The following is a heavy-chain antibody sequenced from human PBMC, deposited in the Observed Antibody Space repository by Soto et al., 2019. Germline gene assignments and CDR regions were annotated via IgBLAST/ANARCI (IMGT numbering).Heavy chain of an antibody. D-gene: IGHD3-9*01. CDR2: IYTSGST. Sequence: SETLSLTCTGSGGSISSYYWSWIRQPAGKGLEWIGRIYTSGSTNYNPSLKSRVTMSVDTSKNQFSLKLSSVTAADTAVYYCARDVYDILTGYYPNWFDPWGQGTLVTVSS. J-gene: IGHJ5*02. V-gene: IGHV4-4*07. CDR3: ARDVYDILTGYYPNWFDP. CDR1: GGSISSYY.